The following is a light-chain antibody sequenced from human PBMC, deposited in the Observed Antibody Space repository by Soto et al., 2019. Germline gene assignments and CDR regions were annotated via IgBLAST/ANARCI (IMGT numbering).Light chain of an antibody. J-gene: IGKJ5*01. V-gene: IGKV1-39*01. Sequence: DIQMTQSPSSLSASVGDRVTITCRASQSIASYLHWYQQKAGKAPKLLIYAASSLQSGVPSRFSGSGSGTDFTLTISSLQPEDFATYFCQQSYSTPRTFGQGTRLEIK. CDR2: AAS. CDR3: QQSYSTPRT. CDR1: QSIASY.